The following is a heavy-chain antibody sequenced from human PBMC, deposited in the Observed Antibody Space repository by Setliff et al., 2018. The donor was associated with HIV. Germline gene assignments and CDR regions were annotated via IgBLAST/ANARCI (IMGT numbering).Heavy chain of an antibody. Sequence: SETLSLTCAVSGESMTRYYWSWIRQPPGKGLEWIGYIYSSGTTDYNPSLKSRVTMSVDTSNSHFSLKLASVTAADTAVYYCARDSRMSMEGTDYWGQGILVTVSS. V-gene: IGHV4-4*08. CDR3: ARDSRMSMEGTDY. CDR1: GESMTRYY. CDR2: IYSSGTT. D-gene: IGHD3-10*01. J-gene: IGHJ4*02.